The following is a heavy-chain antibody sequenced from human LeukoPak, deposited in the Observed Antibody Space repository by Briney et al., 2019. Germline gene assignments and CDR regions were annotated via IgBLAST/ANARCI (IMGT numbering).Heavy chain of an antibody. CDR2: IYPGDSDT. V-gene: IGHV5-51*01. Sequence: GESLKISCKGSGYSFPNYWIAWVRQMPGKGLEWMGIIYPGDSDTRYSPSFQGHVTISADKSISTAYLQWSSLKAPDTAMYYCAGAITMIEDPPPRHRPAEQNDAFDIWGQGTMVTVSS. J-gene: IGHJ3*02. CDR3: AGAITMIEDPPPRHRPAEQNDAFDI. D-gene: IGHD3-22*01. CDR1: GYSFPNYW.